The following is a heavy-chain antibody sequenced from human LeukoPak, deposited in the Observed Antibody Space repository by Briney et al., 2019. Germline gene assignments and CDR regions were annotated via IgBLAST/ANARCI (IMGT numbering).Heavy chain of an antibody. CDR1: GGSISSSSYY. Sequence: SETLSLTCTVSGGSISSSSYYWGWIRQPPGKGLEWIGSIYDSGSTYYNPSLKSRVTISVDTSKNQFSLKLSSVTAADTAVYYCARVTTDGWFDPWGQGTLVTVSS. V-gene: IGHV4-39*01. CDR3: ARVTTDGWFDP. CDR2: IYDSGST. J-gene: IGHJ5*02. D-gene: IGHD4-11*01.